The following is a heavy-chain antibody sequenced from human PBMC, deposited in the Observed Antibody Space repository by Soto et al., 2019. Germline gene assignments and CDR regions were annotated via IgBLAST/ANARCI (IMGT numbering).Heavy chain of an antibody. CDR3: ARSGPDYDYVWGSPSGFDP. CDR2: IYSGGST. V-gene: IGHV3-53*01. Sequence: EVQLAESGGGLIQPGGSLRLSCVASGFTVSSNYMSWVRQAPGKGLEWVSVIYSGGSTYYADSVKGRFTISRDNSKNTLYLQMNSLRAEDTAVYYCARSGPDYDYVWGSPSGFDPWGQGTLVTVSS. D-gene: IGHD3-16*01. J-gene: IGHJ5*02. CDR1: GFTVSSNY.